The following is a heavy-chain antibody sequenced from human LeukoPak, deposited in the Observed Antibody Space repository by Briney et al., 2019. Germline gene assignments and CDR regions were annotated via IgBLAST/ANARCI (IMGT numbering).Heavy chain of an antibody. J-gene: IGHJ4*02. CDR3: AKGGALYCSGGSCYGGFIDY. Sequence: GGSLRLSCAASGFTFSSYAMSWVRQAPGKGLEWVSAISGSGGSTYYADSVKGRSTISRDNSKNTLYLQMNSLRAEDTAVYYCAKGGALYCSGGSCYGGFIDYWGQGTLVTVSS. CDR2: ISGSGGST. V-gene: IGHV3-23*01. CDR1: GFTFSSYA. D-gene: IGHD2-15*01.